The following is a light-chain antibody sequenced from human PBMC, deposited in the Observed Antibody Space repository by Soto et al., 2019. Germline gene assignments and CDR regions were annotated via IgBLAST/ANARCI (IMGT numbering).Light chain of an antibody. CDR3: QQSYSTLYT. CDR2: AAS. Sequence: DIQMTQSPSSLYASVGDRVTITCRASQSISSYLNWYQQKPGKAPKLLIYAASSLQSGVPSRFSGSGSGTDFTLPISSLQPEDFATYYCQQSYSTLYTFGQGNKLEIK. CDR1: QSISSY. V-gene: IGKV1-39*01. J-gene: IGKJ2*01.